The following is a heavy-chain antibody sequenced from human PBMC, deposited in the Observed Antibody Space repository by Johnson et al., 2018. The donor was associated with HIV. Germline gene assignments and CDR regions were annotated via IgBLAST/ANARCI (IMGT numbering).Heavy chain of an antibody. D-gene: IGHD1-1*01. CDR1: GFTLSIYG. CDR2: IRYDGSNK. CDR3: ARSRNYACDI. V-gene: IGHV3-30*02. Sequence: QEQLVESGGGVVQPGGSLRLSCAASGFTLSIYGMHWVRQAPGKGLEWVTFIRYDGSNKYYAESVKGRFTISRDNAKNSLYVQMNSLRVEDTAVYYCARSRNYACDILGQGTMVTVSS. J-gene: IGHJ3*02.